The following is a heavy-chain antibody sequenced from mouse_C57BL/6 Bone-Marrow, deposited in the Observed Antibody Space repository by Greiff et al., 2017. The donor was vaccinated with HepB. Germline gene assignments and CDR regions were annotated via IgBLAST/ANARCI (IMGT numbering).Heavy chain of an antibody. CDR2: INYDGSST. CDR3: AREGYYVGYYAMDY. V-gene: IGHV5-16*01. Sequence: EVKLVESEGGLVQPGSSMKLSCTASGFTFSDYYMAWVRQVPEKGLEWVANINYDGSSTYYLDSLKSRFIISRDNAKNILYLQMSSLKSEDTATYYCAREGYYVGYYAMDYWGQGTSVTVSS. CDR1: GFTFSDYY. D-gene: IGHD2-3*01. J-gene: IGHJ4*01.